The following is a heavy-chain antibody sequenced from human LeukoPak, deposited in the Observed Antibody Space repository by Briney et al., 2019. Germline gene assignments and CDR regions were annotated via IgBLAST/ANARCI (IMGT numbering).Heavy chain of an antibody. CDR2: IYPGDSDP. CDR1: GYSFTSYW. Sequence: GESLKISWKGSGYSFTSYWIGWGRQIPGKGLEWVGIIYPGDSDPRYSSSFHGQGTISAYQSISTAYLQWRRLNASDTDMYYCATASPTSYCGGDCYRDYWGQGTLVTVSS. D-gene: IGHD2-21*02. J-gene: IGHJ4*02. V-gene: IGHV5-51*01. CDR3: ATASPTSYCGGDCYRDY.